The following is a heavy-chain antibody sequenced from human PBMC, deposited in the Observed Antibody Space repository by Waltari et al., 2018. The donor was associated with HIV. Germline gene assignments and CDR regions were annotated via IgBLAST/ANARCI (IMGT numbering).Heavy chain of an antibody. Sequence: QVHLVPSGAEMKNPGAPVKVGCTASGYTFTSYHTNRVRQAPGQGLGWMGWMNPNSGNTGYAQKFQGRVTMTMNTSISTAYMELSSLRSEDTAVYYCARLGYCSSTSCYYYYYYGMDVWGQGTTVTVSS. CDR1: GYTFTSYH. J-gene: IGHJ6*02. D-gene: IGHD2-2*01. V-gene: IGHV1-8*01. CDR2: MNPNSGNT. CDR3: ARLGYCSSTSCYYYYYYGMDV.